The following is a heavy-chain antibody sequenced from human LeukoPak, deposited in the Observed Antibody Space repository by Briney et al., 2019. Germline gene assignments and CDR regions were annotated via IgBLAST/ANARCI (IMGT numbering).Heavy chain of an antibody. CDR1: GFTVSSNY. CDR3: ARDFFGWGYDVSDI. D-gene: IGHD6-19*01. V-gene: IGHV3-53*01. J-gene: IGHJ3*02. CDR2: IYAGGKT. Sequence: GGSLRLSCAASGFTVSSNYMSWVCQAPGKGLEWVSVIYAGGKTYYADSVKGRFTISRDNSKNTLYLQMNSLRVEDTAVYYCARDFFGWGYDVSDIWGQGTMVTVSS.